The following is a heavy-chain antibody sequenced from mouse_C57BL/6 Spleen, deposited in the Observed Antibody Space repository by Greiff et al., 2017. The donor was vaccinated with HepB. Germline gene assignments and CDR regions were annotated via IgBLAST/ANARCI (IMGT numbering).Heavy chain of an antibody. D-gene: IGHD1-1*01. CDR1: GYTFTSYW. Sequence: VQLQQPGAELVMPGASVKLSCKASGYTFTSYWVHWVKQRPGQGLEWIGEIDPSDSYTNYNQKFKGKSTLTVDKSSSTAYMQLSSLTSEDSAVYYCARRSYYGSSPFVWGTGTTVTVSS. J-gene: IGHJ1*03. V-gene: IGHV1-69*01. CDR2: IDPSDSYT. CDR3: ARRSYYGSSPFV.